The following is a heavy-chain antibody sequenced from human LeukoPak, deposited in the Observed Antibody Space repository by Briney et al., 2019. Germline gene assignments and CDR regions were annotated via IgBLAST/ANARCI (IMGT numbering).Heavy chain of an antibody. CDR2: ISSSGST. CDR1: GDSISSGDYY. J-gene: IGHJ4*02. CDR3: AREGGSGSYYFYFDY. D-gene: IGHD1-26*01. V-gene: IGHV4-61*02. Sequence: SETLSLTCTVSGDSISSGDYYWSWIRQPAGKGLEWIGRISSSGSTNYNPSLKSRVTISVDTSKNQFSLKLSSVTAADTAVYCCAREGGSGSYYFYFDYWGQGTLVTVSS.